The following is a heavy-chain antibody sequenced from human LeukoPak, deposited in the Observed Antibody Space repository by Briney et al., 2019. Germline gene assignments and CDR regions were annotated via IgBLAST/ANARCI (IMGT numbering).Heavy chain of an antibody. CDR3: ARDKRQASGRGLDY. CDR1: GGFISTYY. CDR2: IYNSGST. D-gene: IGHD1-1*01. V-gene: IGHV4-59*12. Sequence: SENLSLTCAVSGGFISTYYWNWIRQPPGQGLEWIGYIYNSGSTNYNPSLKSRVAISIDTSKNQISLRLTSVTAADTAVYYCARDKRQASGRGLDYWGQGTLVTVSS. J-gene: IGHJ4*02.